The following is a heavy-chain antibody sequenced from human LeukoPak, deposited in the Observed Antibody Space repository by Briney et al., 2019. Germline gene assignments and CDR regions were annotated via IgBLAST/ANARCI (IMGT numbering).Heavy chain of an antibody. D-gene: IGHD6-6*01. CDR2: IYYSGST. CDR3: ARPRTSQLVASAPWGYFDL. Sequence: TSETLSLTCTVSGGSISSYYWSWIRQPPGKGLEWIGYIYYSGSTNYNPSLKSRVTISVDTSKNQFSLKLSSVTAADTAVYYCARPRTSQLVASAPWGYFDLWGRGTLVTVSS. V-gene: IGHV4-59*08. J-gene: IGHJ2*01. CDR1: GGSISSYY.